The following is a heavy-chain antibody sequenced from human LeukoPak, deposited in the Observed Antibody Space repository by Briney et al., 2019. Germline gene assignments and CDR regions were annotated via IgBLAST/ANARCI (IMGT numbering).Heavy chain of an antibody. Sequence: SETLSLTCTVSGGSISSSSYYWGWIRQPPGKGLEWIGSIYYSGSTYYNPSLKSRVTISVGTSKNQFSLKLSSVTAADTAVYYCARLQRNYDISTAYTFDYWGQGTLVTVSS. CDR1: GGSISSSSYY. J-gene: IGHJ4*02. CDR2: IYYSGST. D-gene: IGHD3-9*01. V-gene: IGHV4-39*07. CDR3: ARLQRNYDISTAYTFDY.